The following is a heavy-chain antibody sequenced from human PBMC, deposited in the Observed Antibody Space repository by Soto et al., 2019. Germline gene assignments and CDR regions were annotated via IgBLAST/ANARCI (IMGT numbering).Heavy chain of an antibody. Sequence: GASVKVSCKASGYSFTTYYIHWARQAPGEGLEWMGMINLSNGGTNYAREFRGRVTMTRDTSANTVYMDLSSLRSEDTAVYYCARELPGAEVGFDYWGQGTLVTVSS. CDR1: GYSFTTYY. V-gene: IGHV1-46*01. CDR3: ARELPGAEVGFDY. CDR2: INLSNGGT. J-gene: IGHJ4*02.